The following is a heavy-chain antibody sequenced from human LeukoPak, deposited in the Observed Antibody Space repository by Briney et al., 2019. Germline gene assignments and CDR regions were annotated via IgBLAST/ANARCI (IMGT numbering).Heavy chain of an antibody. J-gene: IGHJ4*02. D-gene: IGHD3-3*01. CDR3: ARDRGLFLEWLFFFDY. Sequence: SVKVSCKASGGTFSSYDISWVRQAPGQGLEWMGGIIPIFGTANYAQKFQGRVTITADKSTSTAYMELSSLRSEDTAVYYCARDRGLFLEWLFFFDYWGQGTLVTVSS. V-gene: IGHV1-69*06. CDR2: IIPIFGTA. CDR1: GGTFSSYD.